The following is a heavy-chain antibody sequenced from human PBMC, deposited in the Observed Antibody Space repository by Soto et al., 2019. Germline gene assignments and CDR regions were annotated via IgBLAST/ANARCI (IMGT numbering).Heavy chain of an antibody. D-gene: IGHD3-22*01. J-gene: IGHJ3*02. CDR2: ISGSGGST. CDR3: AKDYYDSSGYYYPLRAFDI. Sequence: GGSLRLSCAASGFTFSSYAMSWVRQAPGKGLEWVSAISGSGGSTYYADSVKGRFTISRDNSKNTLYLQMNSLRAEDTAVYYCAKDYYDSSGYYYPLRAFDIWGQGTMVTVSS. CDR1: GFTFSSYA. V-gene: IGHV3-23*01.